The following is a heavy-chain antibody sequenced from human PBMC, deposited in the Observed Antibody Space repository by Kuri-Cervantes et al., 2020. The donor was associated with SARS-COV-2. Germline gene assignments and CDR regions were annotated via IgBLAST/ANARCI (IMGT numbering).Heavy chain of an antibody. D-gene: IGHD3-3*01. CDR1: GFTFGDYA. V-gene: IGHV3-49*04. Sequence: GESLKISCTASGFTFGDYAMSWVRQAPGKGLEWVGFIRSKAYGGTTEYAASVKGRFTISRDDSKSIAYLQMNGLKTEDTAVYYCTSHDFWSGIFFDYWGQGTLVTVSS. CDR3: TSHDFWSGIFFDY. J-gene: IGHJ4*02. CDR2: IRSKAYGGTT.